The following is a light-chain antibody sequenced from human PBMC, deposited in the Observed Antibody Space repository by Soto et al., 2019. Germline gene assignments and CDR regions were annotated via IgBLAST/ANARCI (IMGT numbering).Light chain of an antibody. J-gene: IGLJ2*01. CDR1: SRDVGGYNY. CDR3: CSYAGAYTFGA. Sequence: QSALTQPRSVSGSPGQSVTISCTGTSRDVGGYNYVSWYQQHPGKAPKVMIFDVTKRPSGVPDRFSGSKSGNTASLTISGLQAEDDADYYCCSYAGAYTFGAFGGGTKLTV. V-gene: IGLV2-11*01. CDR2: DVT.